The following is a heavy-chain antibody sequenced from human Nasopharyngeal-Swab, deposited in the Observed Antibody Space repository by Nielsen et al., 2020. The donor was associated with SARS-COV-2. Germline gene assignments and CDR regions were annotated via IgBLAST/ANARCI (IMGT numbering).Heavy chain of an antibody. CDR3: ARDLVGATNYFDY. CDR2: IYYSGST. D-gene: IGHD1-26*01. CDR1: GGSFSGYY. Sequence: SETLSLTCAVYGGSFSGYYWSWIRQPPGKGLEWIGYIYYSGSTNYNPSLKSRVTISADTSKNQFSLKLSSVTAADTAVYYCARDLVGATNYFDYWGQGTLVTVSS. V-gene: IGHV4-59*01. J-gene: IGHJ4*02.